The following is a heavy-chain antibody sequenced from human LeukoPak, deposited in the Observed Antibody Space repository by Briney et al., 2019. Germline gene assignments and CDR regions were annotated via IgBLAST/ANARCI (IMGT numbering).Heavy chain of an antibody. D-gene: IGHD3-22*01. CDR2: ISYDGSNK. V-gene: IGHV3-30-3*01. Sequence: GGSLRLSCAASGFTFSSYAMHWVRQAPGKGLEWVAVISYDGSNKYYADSVKGRFTISRDNSKNTLYLQMNSVRAEDTAVYYCARENTTYYYDCDAFDIWGQGTMVTVSS. CDR1: GFTFSSYA. CDR3: ARENTTYYYDCDAFDI. J-gene: IGHJ3*02.